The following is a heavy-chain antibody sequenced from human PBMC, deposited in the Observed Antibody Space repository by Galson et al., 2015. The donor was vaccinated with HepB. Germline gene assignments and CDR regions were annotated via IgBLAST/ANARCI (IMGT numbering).Heavy chain of an antibody. D-gene: IGHD3-22*01. V-gene: IGHV3-11*01. J-gene: IGHJ3*02. Sequence: GLEWVSYISSSGSTIYYADSVKGRFTISRDNAKNSLYLQMNSLRAEDTAVYYCAREGGQYYDSSGPTGAFDIWGQGTMVTVSS. CDR3: AREGGQYYDSSGPTGAFDI. CDR2: ISSSGSTI.